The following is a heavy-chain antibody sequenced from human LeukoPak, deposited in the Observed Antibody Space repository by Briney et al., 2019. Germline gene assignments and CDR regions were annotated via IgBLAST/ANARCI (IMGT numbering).Heavy chain of an antibody. Sequence: GRSLRLSCAASGFTFSSYGMHWVRQAPGKGLEWVAVISYDGSNKYYADSVKGRFTISRDNSKNTLYLQMNSLRAEDTAVYYCAKVLSAMVSYYYYYGMDVWGQGTTVTVSS. J-gene: IGHJ6*02. V-gene: IGHV3-30*18. CDR3: AKVLSAMVSYYYYYGMDV. D-gene: IGHD5-18*01. CDR1: GFTFSSYG. CDR2: ISYDGSNK.